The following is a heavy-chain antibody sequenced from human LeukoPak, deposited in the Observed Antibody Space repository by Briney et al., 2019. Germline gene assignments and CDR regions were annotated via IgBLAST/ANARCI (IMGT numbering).Heavy chain of an antibody. CDR1: GGSISSYY. J-gene: IGHJ3*02. CDR2: IYYSGST. V-gene: IGHV4-59*01. Sequence: SETLSLTCTVSGGSISSYYWSWLRQPPGKGLEWIGYIYYSGSTNYNPSLKSRVTISVDTSKNQFSLKLSSVTAADTAVYYCAAGGSSGYMPLGAFDIWGQGTMVTVSS. CDR3: AAGGSSGYMPLGAFDI. D-gene: IGHD3-22*01.